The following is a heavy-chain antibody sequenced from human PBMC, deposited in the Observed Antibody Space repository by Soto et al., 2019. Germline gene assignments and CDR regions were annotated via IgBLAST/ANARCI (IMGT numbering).Heavy chain of an antibody. CDR2: IYHSGST. Sequence: SETLSLTCAVYGGSFSGYSWSWIRQPPGKGLEWIGYIYHSGSTYYNPSLKSRVTISVDRSKNQFSLKLSSVTAADTAVYYCARGPPFHWGQGTLVTVSS. J-gene: IGHJ4*02. CDR1: GGSFSGYS. CDR3: ARGPPFH. V-gene: IGHV4-30-2*01. D-gene: IGHD3-16*01.